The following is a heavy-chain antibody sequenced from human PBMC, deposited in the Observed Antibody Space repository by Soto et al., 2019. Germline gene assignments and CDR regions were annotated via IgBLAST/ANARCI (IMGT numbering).Heavy chain of an antibody. CDR2: IYSGGTT. CDR3: ARTLYYYYDSRGFDY. D-gene: IGHD3-22*01. J-gene: IGHJ4*02. CDR1: GFTVSSNY. V-gene: IGHV3-53*01. Sequence: GGSLRLSCAASGFTVSSNYMSWVRQAPGKGLEWVSVIYSGGTTYYTDSVKGRFTISRDNSKNTLYLQMNSLRADDTAVYYCARTLYYYYDSRGFDYWGQRPLVTVAS.